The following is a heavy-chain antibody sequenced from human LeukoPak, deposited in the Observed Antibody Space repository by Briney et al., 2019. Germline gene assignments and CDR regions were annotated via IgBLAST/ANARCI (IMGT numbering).Heavy chain of an antibody. J-gene: IGHJ6*03. D-gene: IGHD2-15*01. Sequence: ASVKVSCKASGYTFTSYGISWVRQALGQGLEWMGWISAYNGNTNYAQKLQGRVTMTTDTSTSTAYMELRSLRSDDTAVYYCARDGGLYCSGGSCYSSYYYYYMDVWGKGTTVTVSS. CDR2: ISAYNGNT. V-gene: IGHV1-18*01. CDR3: ARDGGLYCSGGSCYSSYYYYYMDV. CDR1: GYTFTSYG.